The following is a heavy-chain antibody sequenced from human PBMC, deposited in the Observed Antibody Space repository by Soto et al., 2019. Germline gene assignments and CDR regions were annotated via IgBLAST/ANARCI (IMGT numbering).Heavy chain of an antibody. CDR3: ARGIQPPTLSPWDV. Sequence: PSETLSLTCTVSGGSISNYYWSWIRQPAGKGLEWIGRIYARGSTKYNPSLKSRVTMSVDTSKNQFSLKLSSVTAADTAVYYCARGIQPPTLSPWDVWGPGTSVTVSS. D-gene: IGHD1-1*01. J-gene: IGHJ6*01. CDR1: GGSISNYY. CDR2: IYARGST. V-gene: IGHV4-4*07.